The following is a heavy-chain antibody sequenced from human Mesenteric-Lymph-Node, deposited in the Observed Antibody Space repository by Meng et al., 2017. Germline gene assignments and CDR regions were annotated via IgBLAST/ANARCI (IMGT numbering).Heavy chain of an antibody. D-gene: IGHD3-22*01. CDR2: ISSSGSTI. CDR1: GFTFSSYE. CDR3: AMGIYYYDSSGAFDY. Sequence: GESLKISCAASGFTFSSYEMNWVRQAPGKGLEWVSYISSSGSTIYYADSVKGRFTISRDNAKNSLYLQMNSLRAEDTAVYYCAMGIYYYDSSGAFDYWGQGTLVTVSS. J-gene: IGHJ4*02. V-gene: IGHV3-48*03.